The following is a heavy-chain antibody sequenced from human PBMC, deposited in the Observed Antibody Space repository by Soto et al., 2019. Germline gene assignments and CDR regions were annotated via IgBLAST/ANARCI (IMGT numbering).Heavy chain of an antibody. CDR3: ARDDVLCDGGRCYGVPLDV. J-gene: IGHJ6*04. CDR2: IQSGGPT. Sequence: EVQLVESGGGLVQPGGSLRLSCAASGFTVSSKYMSWVRQAPGKGLEWVSLIQSGGPTYYADSVKGRFTISRDTSENTLHLQMDSLRAEDTAVYYCARDDVLCDGGRCYGVPLDVGGKGTTVTVSS. D-gene: IGHD2-15*01. CDR1: GFTVSSKY. V-gene: IGHV3-66*01.